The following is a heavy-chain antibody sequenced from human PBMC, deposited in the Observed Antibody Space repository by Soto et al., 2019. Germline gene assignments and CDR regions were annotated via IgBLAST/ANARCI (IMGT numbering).Heavy chain of an antibody. CDR3: ARVQDYCSNGVCSFYCMDV. J-gene: IGHJ6*02. CDR2: ISAYNGNT. CDR1: GYTITSYG. Sequence: ASVKVSCKASGYTITSYGISWVRQAPGQGLEWMGWISAYNGNTNYAQKLQGRVTMTTDTSTSTAYMELRSLRSDDTAVYYCARVQDYCSNGVCSFYCMDVWGQGTTVTVSS. D-gene: IGHD2-8*01. V-gene: IGHV1-18*01.